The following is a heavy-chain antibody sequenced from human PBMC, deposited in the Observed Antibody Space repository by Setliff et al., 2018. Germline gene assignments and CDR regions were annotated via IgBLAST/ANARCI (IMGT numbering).Heavy chain of an antibody. V-gene: IGHV3-30*02. Sequence: GESLKISCAASVSTLGDYGMHWVRQAPGKGLQWVAFIRFDESNKYYLESVRGRFSISRDNSKNTVYLQMNSLRVEVTAIYYCAKEGMRYWGSPGYMDVWGKGTTVTVSS. CDR1: VSTLGDYG. D-gene: IGHD7-27*01. J-gene: IGHJ6*03. CDR2: IRFDESNK. CDR3: AKEGMRYWGSPGYMDV.